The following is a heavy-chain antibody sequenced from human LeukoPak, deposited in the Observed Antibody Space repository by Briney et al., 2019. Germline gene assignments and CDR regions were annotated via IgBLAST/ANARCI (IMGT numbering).Heavy chain of an antibody. Sequence: PSETLSLTCAVYGGSLSGYYWSWIRQPPGKGLEWIGEINHSGSTNYNPSLKSRVTISVDTSKNQFSLKLSSVTAADTAVYYCARVERYCRSTSCYFSHKNYFDYWGQGTLVTVSS. CDR1: GGSLSGYY. D-gene: IGHD2-2*01. J-gene: IGHJ4*02. CDR2: INHSGST. V-gene: IGHV4-34*01. CDR3: ARVERYCRSTSCYFSHKNYFDY.